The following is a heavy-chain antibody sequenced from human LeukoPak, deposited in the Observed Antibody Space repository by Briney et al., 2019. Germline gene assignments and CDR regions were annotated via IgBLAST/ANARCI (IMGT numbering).Heavy chain of an antibody. CDR2: MNPNSGNT. J-gene: IGHJ4*02. V-gene: IGHV1-8*02. D-gene: IGHD3-10*01. CDR3: ARGDYYGSGSYCYFDY. Sequence: ASVKVSCKASGYTFTGYYMHWVRQATGQGLEWMGWMNPNSGNTGYAQKFQGRVTMTRNTSISTAYMELSSLRSEDTAVYYCARGDYYGSGSYCYFDYWGQGTLVTVSS. CDR1: GYTFTGYY.